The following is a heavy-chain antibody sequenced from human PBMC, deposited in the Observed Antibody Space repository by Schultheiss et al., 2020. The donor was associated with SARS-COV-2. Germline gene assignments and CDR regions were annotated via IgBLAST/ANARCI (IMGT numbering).Heavy chain of an antibody. CDR1: GDSVSSNSAA. CDR3: ARHRGVDCSSTSCRRYYYYYGMDV. V-gene: IGHV6-1*01. D-gene: IGHD2-2*01. J-gene: IGHJ6*02. CDR2: TYYRSKWYN. Sequence: SETLSLTCAISGDSVSSNSAAWNWIRQSPSRGLEWLGRTYYRSKWYNDYAVSVKSRITINPDTSKNQFSLQLNSVTPEDTAVYYCARHRGVDCSSTSCRRYYYYYGMDVWGQGTTVTVSS.